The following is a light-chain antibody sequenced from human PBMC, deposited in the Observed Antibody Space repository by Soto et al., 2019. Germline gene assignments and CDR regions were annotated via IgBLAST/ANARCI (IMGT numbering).Light chain of an antibody. CDR2: QDS. CDR1: KLGDKY. J-gene: IGLJ2*01. Sequence: SYELTQPPSVSVSPGQTASITCSGDKLGDKYACWYQQKPGQSPVLVIYQDSKRPSGIPERFSGSNSGNTATLTISGTQAMDEADYYCQAWDNSLVFGGGIKLTVL. CDR3: QAWDNSLV. V-gene: IGLV3-1*01.